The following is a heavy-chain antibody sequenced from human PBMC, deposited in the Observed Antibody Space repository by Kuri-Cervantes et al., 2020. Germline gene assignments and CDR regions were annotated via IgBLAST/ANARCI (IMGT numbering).Heavy chain of an antibody. J-gene: IGHJ4*02. CDR2: ISGSDYST. D-gene: IGHD3-9*01. CDR3: AKENFDWLLYIDF. V-gene: IGHV3-23*01. Sequence: GESLKISCAASGFTVSSNYMSWVRQAPGKGLEWVSAISGSDYSTHYSDSVKGRFTISRDNSKNTVYLQMNSLRAEDTAVYYCAKENFDWLLYIDFWGQGTLVTVSS. CDR1: GFTVSSNY.